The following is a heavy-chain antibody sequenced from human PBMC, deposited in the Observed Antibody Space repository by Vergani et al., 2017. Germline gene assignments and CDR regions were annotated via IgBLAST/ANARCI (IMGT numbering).Heavy chain of an antibody. CDR3: ARGGMATRSRSHYYYMDV. Sequence: QVQLQQWGAGLLKPSETLSLTCAVYGGSFSGYYWSWIRQPPGKGLEWIGEINHSGSTNYNPSLKSRVTISVDTSKNQFSLKLRSVTAADTAVYYCARGGMATRSRSHYYYMDVWGKGTTVTVSS. V-gene: IGHV4-34*01. CDR1: GGSFSGYY. J-gene: IGHJ6*03. D-gene: IGHD5-24*01. CDR2: INHSGST.